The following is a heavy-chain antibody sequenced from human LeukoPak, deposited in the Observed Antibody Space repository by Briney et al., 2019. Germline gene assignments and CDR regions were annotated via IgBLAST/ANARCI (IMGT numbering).Heavy chain of an antibody. D-gene: IGHD2-2*01. J-gene: IGHJ4*02. Sequence: KHGESLKISCKGSGYSFTSYWVGWVRQMPGKGLEWMGIIYPDDSDTRYSPFFQGQVTISADKSITTAYLQWSSLKASDTAMYYCSRGHCSSTTCPIGAFDYWGQGTLVTVSS. CDR3: SRGHCSSTTCPIGAFDY. CDR1: GYSFTSYW. CDR2: IYPDDSDT. V-gene: IGHV5-51*01.